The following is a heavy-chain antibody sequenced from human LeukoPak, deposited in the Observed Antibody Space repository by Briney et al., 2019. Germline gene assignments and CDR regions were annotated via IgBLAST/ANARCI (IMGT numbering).Heavy chain of an antibody. CDR2: INPNSGGT. CDR1: GYTFTGYY. V-gene: IGHV1-2*06. J-gene: IGHJ4*02. Sequence: ASVKVSCKASGYTFTGYYMHRVRQAPGQGLEWMGRINPNSGGTNYAQKFQGRVTMTRDTSISTAYMELSRLRSDDTAVYYCARTEDIVVVVAASLNGYYFDYWGQGTLVTVSS. CDR3: ARTEDIVVVVAASLNGYYFDY. D-gene: IGHD2-15*01.